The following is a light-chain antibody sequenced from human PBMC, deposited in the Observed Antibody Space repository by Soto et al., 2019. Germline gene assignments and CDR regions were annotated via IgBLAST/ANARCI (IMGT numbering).Light chain of an antibody. CDR2: DAS. Sequence: EIVLTQSPGTLSLSPGERATLSCRASQSVANNYLAWYQQKPGQAPRFLIYDASSRATGIPDRFSGSGSGTDFTLTISRLEPEDFAVYDCEQYGTTPLPFGGGTNVEIK. V-gene: IGKV3-20*01. CDR1: QSVANNY. CDR3: EQYGTTPLP. J-gene: IGKJ4*01.